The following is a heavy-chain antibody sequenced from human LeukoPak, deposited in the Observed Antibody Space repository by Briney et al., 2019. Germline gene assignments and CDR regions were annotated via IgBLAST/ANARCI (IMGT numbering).Heavy chain of an antibody. CDR2: ISAYNGDT. D-gene: IGHD2-2*01. CDR3: ARVAVVVPAAIHPDNYYYYGMDV. Sequence: ASVKVSCKTSGYIFAHNGISWVRQAPGQGPEWMGWISAYNGDTNYAQKLQGRVTMTTDTSTSTAYMELRSLRSDDTAVYYCARVAVVVPAAIHPDNYYYYGMDVWGQGTTVTVS. J-gene: IGHJ6*02. CDR1: GYIFAHNG. V-gene: IGHV1-18*01.